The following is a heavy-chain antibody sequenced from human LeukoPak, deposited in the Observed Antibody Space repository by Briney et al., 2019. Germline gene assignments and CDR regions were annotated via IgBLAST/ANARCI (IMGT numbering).Heavy chain of an antibody. Sequence: PGGSLRLSCAASGFSFSTYGMHWVRQAPGKGLEWVAAAQGDGRLQYYADSVKGRFTISKDISKSTLYVQMNSLRAEDTAVYYCATGGGFYYGHWGQGTPVTVSS. J-gene: IGHJ4*02. CDR2: AQGDGRLQ. CDR1: GFSFSTYG. CDR3: ATGGGFYYGH. V-gene: IGHV3-30*02. D-gene: IGHD3-22*01.